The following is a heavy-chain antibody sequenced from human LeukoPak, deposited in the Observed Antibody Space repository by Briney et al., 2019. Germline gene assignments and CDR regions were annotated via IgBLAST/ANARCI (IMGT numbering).Heavy chain of an antibody. Sequence: KSSETLSLTCIVSGGSMSYYYWSWVRQPPGKGLEWIGYIYYSGSTNYNPSLKSRVTISIGTSKNRFSLKLSSLTAADTAVYYCARDRYLSGYDTYYYGMDVWGQGTTVTVSS. D-gene: IGHD5-12*01. V-gene: IGHV4-59*01. CDR2: IYYSGST. CDR3: ARDRYLSGYDTYYYGMDV. J-gene: IGHJ6*02. CDR1: GGSMSYYY.